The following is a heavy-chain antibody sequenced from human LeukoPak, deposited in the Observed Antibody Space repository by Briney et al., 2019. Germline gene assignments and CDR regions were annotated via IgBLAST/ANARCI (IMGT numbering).Heavy chain of an antibody. CDR3: ARGLYCGGGTCRYFDY. V-gene: IGHV3-7*04. CDR1: GFTFSSHW. J-gene: IGHJ4*02. CDR2: IKQDGSET. Sequence: PGGSLRLSCTASGFTFSSHWMNWVRQAPGKGLEWVANIKQDGSETYFVDSVKGRFTISRDNAKNSLYLQINCLRAEDTAVYYCARGLYCGGGTCRYFDYWGQGTLVTVSS. D-gene: IGHD2-15*01.